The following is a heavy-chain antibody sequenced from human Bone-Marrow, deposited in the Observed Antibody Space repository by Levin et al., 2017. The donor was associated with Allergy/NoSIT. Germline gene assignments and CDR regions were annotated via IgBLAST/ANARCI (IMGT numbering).Heavy chain of an antibody. J-gene: IGHJ3*02. V-gene: IGHV3-21*01. D-gene: IGHD3-16*01. CDR3: ARDLGESPDGDAFDI. CDR2: ISSSSSYI. Sequence: GGSLRLSCAASGFTFSSYSMNWVRQAPGKGLEWVSSISSSSSYIYYADSVKGRFTISRDNAKNSLYLQMNSLRAEDTAVYYCARDLGESPDGDAFDIWGQGTMVTVSS. CDR1: GFTFSSYS.